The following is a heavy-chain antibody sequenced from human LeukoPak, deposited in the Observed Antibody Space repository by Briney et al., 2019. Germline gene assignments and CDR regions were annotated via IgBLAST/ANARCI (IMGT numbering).Heavy chain of an antibody. J-gene: IGHJ4*02. V-gene: IGHV4-30-4*08. CDR1: GGSISSGDYY. D-gene: IGHD3-10*01. CDR2: IYYSGST. Sequence: SQTLSLTCTVSGGSISSGDYYWSWIRQPPGKGLEWIGYIYYSGSTYYNPPLKSRVTISVDTSKNQFSLKLSSVTAADTAVYYCARDSLMVRGVSYFDYWGQGTLVTVSS. CDR3: ARDSLMVRGVSYFDY.